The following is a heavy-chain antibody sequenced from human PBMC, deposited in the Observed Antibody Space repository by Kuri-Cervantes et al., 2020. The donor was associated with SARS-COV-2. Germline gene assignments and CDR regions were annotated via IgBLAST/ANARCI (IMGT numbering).Heavy chain of an antibody. J-gene: IGHJ4*02. CDR2: INSDNGNT. D-gene: IGHD6-19*01. CDR3: ASGGRAVAGTQGTDYFDY. Sequence: ASVKVSCEASGYTFTSYAMHWVRQAPGQRLEWMGWINSDNGNTRYSQKFQGRVTITSDTSASTAYMELSSLRSEDTGVYYCASGGRAVAGTQGTDYFDYWGQRTLVTVSS. CDR1: GYTFTSYA. V-gene: IGHV1-3*01.